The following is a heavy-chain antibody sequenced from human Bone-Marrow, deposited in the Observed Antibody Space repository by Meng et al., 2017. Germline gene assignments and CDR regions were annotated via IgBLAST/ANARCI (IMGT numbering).Heavy chain of an antibody. CDR2: IYHSGST. D-gene: IGHD1-26*01. CDR1: GYSISSGYY. Sequence: SDILSLTCAVSGYSISSGYYWGWTRQPPGKGLEWIGSIYHSGSTYYNPSLKSRVTISIDTSKNQFSLKLSSMTAADTAVYYCASGSYYWRFGYWGQGTLVTVSS. J-gene: IGHJ4*02. V-gene: IGHV4-38-2*01. CDR3: ASGSYYWRFGY.